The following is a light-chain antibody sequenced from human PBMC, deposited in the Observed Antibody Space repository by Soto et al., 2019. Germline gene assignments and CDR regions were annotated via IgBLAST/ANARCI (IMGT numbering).Light chain of an antibody. CDR1: QSISSY. V-gene: IGKV1-39*01. Sequence: DSEMTQSPYSLSASVGDRVTITCRASQSISSYLNWYQQRPGKAPKLLIYAASSLQSGVPSRFSGSGSGTDFTLTISSLQPEDFATYYCQQSYSTHSITFGQGTRLEIK. CDR2: AAS. J-gene: IGKJ5*01. CDR3: QQSYSTHSIT.